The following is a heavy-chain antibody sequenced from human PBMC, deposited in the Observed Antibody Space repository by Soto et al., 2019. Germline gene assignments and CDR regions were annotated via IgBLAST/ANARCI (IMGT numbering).Heavy chain of an antibody. J-gene: IGHJ6*02. CDR3: ARVMRSGYSSVHYGRDV. CDR1: GGTFSSYA. D-gene: IGHD3-22*01. V-gene: IGHV1-69*13. CDR2: IIPIFGTA. Sequence: SVKVSCKASGGTFSSYATSGVRQAPGQGLEGMGGIIPIFGTANYAQKFQGRVTITADESTSTAYLELSSLRSEDTAAYYCARVMRSGYSSVHYGRDVPGQGTTVTVS.